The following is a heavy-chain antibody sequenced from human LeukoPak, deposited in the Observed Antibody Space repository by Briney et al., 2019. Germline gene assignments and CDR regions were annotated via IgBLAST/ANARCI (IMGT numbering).Heavy chain of an antibody. CDR3: ARDLWFGESDY. CDR2: IYSGGST. Sequence: GGSLRLSCAASGFTVSSNYMNWVRQAPGKGLEWVSVIYSGGSTYYADSVKGRFTISRDNSKNTLYLQMDSLGAEDTAVYYCARDLWFGESDYWGQGTLVTVSS. V-gene: IGHV3-66*01. CDR1: GFTVSSNY. D-gene: IGHD3-10*01. J-gene: IGHJ4*02.